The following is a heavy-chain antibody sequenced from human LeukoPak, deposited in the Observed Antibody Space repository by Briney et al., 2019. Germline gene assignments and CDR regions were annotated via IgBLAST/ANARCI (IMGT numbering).Heavy chain of an antibody. Sequence: PGGSLRLSCAASGFTFSSYGMHWVRQAPGKGLEWVAVIWYDGSNKYYADSVKGRFTISRDNSKNTLYLQMNSLRAEDTAVYYCAKVYGFWSGFDYWGQGTLVTVSS. CDR3: AKVYGFWSGFDY. J-gene: IGHJ4*02. CDR1: GFTFSSYG. V-gene: IGHV3-33*06. CDR2: IWYDGSNK. D-gene: IGHD3-3*01.